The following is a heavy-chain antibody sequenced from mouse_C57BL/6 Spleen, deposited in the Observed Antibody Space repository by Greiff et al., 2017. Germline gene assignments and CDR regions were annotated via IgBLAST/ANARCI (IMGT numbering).Heavy chain of an antibody. V-gene: IGHV1-54*01. CDR2: INPGSGCT. J-gene: IGHJ4*01. CDR3: ARGDGSSWAMDY. D-gene: IGHD1-1*01. CDR1: GYAFTNYL. Sequence: VQLQQSGAELVRPGTSVKVSCKASGYAFTNYLIEWVKQRPGQGLEWIGVINPGSGCTNYNEKFKGKATLTADKSSSTAYMQLSSLASEDSAVYFCARGDGSSWAMDYWGQGTSVTVSS.